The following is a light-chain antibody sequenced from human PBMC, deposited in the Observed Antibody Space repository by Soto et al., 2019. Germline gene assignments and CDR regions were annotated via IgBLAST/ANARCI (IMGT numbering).Light chain of an antibody. CDR3: MQAAQTVS. J-gene: IGKJ4*01. CDR2: LVS. CDR1: QSLLHSNGHTY. V-gene: IGKV2-28*01. Sequence: EIVMTQSPLSLPVTPGEPASISCRSSQSLLHSNGHTYLDWYLQKPGQSPQLLIYLVSNRASGVPDRFSGSGSGTDFTLKISRVEAEDVGVYYYMQAAQTVSFGGGTKVEIK.